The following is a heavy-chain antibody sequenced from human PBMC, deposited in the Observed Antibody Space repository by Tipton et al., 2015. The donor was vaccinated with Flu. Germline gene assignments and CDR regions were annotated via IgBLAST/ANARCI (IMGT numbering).Heavy chain of an antibody. D-gene: IGHD3-10*01. J-gene: IGHJ4*02. CDR2: IYYSGST. CDR1: GGSISSYY. Sequence: TLSLTCTVSGGSISSYYWSWIRQPPGKGLEWIGYIYYSGSTNYNPSLKSRVTISVDTSKNQFSLKLSSVTAADTAVYYCARRPVFTMVQGVPTYYFDYWGQGTLVTVSS. CDR3: ARRPVFTMVQGVPTYYFDY. V-gene: IGHV4-59*08.